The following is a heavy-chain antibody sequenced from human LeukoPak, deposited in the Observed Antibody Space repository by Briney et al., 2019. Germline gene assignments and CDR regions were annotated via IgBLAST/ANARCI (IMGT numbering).Heavy chain of an antibody. Sequence: GGSLRLSCAASGFTFSRYGMHWVRQAPGKGLEWVAVMWYDGSNRQYVDSVKGRFTISRDNSKNTLYLQMNSLRADDTAVYYCGRDFGSSPSSGYSFDYCGQGTLVTVSS. CDR2: MWYDGSNR. CDR1: GFTFSRYG. J-gene: IGHJ4*02. V-gene: IGHV3-33*01. D-gene: IGHD3-22*01. CDR3: GRDFGSSPSSGYSFDY.